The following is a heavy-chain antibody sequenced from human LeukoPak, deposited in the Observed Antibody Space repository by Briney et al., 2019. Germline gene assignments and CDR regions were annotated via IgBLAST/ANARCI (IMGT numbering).Heavy chain of an antibody. V-gene: IGHV4-39*01. D-gene: IGHD6-6*01. CDR1: GGSVSGYY. CDR2: IYYSGST. J-gene: IGHJ4*02. Sequence: PSETLSLTCAVYGGSVSGYYWGWIRQPPGKGLEWIGSIYYSGSTYYNPSLKSRVTISVDTSKNQFSLKLSSVTAADTAVYYCARSSMAALSTDYWGQGTLVTVSS. CDR3: ARSSMAALSTDY.